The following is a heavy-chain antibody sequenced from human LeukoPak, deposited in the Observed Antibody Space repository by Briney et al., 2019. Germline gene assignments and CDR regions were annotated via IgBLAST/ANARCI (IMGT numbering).Heavy chain of an antibody. CDR3: ARGDYYDSSGYQSPSFDY. CDR1: GGSIRSSSYY. CDR2: IYYSGST. V-gene: IGHV4-39*01. Sequence: SETLSLTCTVSGGSIRSSSYYWGWIRQPPGKGLEWIASIYYSGSTYYNPSLKSRVTISVDTSRNQFSLKLSPVTAADTAVYYCARGDYYDSSGYQSPSFDYWGQGTLVTVSS. D-gene: IGHD3-22*01. J-gene: IGHJ4*02.